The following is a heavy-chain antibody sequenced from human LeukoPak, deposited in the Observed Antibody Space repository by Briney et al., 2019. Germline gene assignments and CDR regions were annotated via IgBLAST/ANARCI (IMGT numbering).Heavy chain of an antibody. CDR1: GGSFSGYY. J-gene: IGHJ6*02. CDR3: ARTFGSGSYFYYYYGMDV. Sequence: SETLPLTCAVYGGSFSGYYWSWIRQHPGKGLEWIGYIYYSGSTYYNPSLKSRVTISVDTSKNQFSLKLSSVTAADTAVYYCARTFGSGSYFYYYYGMDVWGQGTTVTVSS. D-gene: IGHD3-10*01. V-gene: IGHV4-31*11. CDR2: IYYSGST.